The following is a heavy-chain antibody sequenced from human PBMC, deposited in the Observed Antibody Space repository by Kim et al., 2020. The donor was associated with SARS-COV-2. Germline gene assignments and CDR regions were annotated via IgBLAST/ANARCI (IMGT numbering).Heavy chain of an antibody. V-gene: IGHV3-48*02. CDR2: ISRSSSTI. CDR1: GFTFSSYS. J-gene: IGHJ6*02. Sequence: GGSLRLSCAASGFTFSSYSMNWVRQAPGKGLEWVSYISRSSSTIYYADSVKGRFTISRDNAKNSLYLQMNSLRDEDTAVYYCARDLVLLWFVEFANTYYCYGTDVWGQGSTVTGPS. D-gene: IGHD3-10*01. CDR3: ARDLVLLWFVEFANTYYCYGTDV.